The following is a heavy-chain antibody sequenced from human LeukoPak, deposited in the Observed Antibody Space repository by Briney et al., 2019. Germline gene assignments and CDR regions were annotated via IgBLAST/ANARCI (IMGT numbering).Heavy chain of an antibody. Sequence: ASVKVSCKASGYTFITYGITWVRQAPGQGLEWMGWITPYNGNTKYAQKLQGRVTMITDTSTSTAYMELSSLRSEDTAVYYCARWLAAAGTLDAFDIWGQGTMVTVSS. CDR2: ITPYNGNT. D-gene: IGHD6-13*01. J-gene: IGHJ3*02. V-gene: IGHV1-18*01. CDR1: GYTFITYG. CDR3: ARWLAAAGTLDAFDI.